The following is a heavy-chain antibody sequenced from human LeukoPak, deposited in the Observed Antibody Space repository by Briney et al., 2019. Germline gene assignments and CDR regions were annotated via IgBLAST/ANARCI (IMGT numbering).Heavy chain of an antibody. Sequence: ASVKVSCKASGYTFTSYDINWVRQAPGQGLEWMGWINPSSGVTKFSQELQDRVTLTRDTPLSTAYMELNSLTFDDTAIYYCAREDTYGEYRPFDFWGQGAPVTVSS. CDR3: AREDTYGEYRPFDF. CDR2: INPSSGVT. CDR1: GYTFTSYD. D-gene: IGHD5-18*01. J-gene: IGHJ4*02. V-gene: IGHV1-2*02.